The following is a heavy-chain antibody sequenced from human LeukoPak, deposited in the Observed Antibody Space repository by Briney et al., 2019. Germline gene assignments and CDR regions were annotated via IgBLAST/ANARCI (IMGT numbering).Heavy chain of an antibody. CDR1: GFTFSVSA. CDR2: IRSKANSYAT. J-gene: IGHJ4*02. Sequence: GGSLKLSCAASGFTFSVSAMHCVRQASGKGLEWVGRIRSKANSYATAYAASVKGRFTISRDDSKNTAYLQMNSLKTEDTAVYYCTSRAFTFGGVIVGWGQGTLVTVS. D-gene: IGHD3-16*02. CDR3: TSRAFTFGGVIVG. V-gene: IGHV3-73*01.